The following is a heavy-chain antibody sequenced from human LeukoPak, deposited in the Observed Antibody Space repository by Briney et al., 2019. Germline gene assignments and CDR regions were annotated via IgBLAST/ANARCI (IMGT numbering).Heavy chain of an antibody. D-gene: IGHD6-19*01. V-gene: IGHV4-4*07. Sequence: SETLSLTCTVSGGSISSYYWSWIRQPAGKGLEWMGRIYTSGSTNYNPSHKSRVTMSVDASKNQFSLKLSSVTAADTAVYYRAREGQWLVRGYYYMDVWGKGTTVTVSS. CDR3: AREGQWLVRGYYYMDV. CDR1: GGSISSYY. J-gene: IGHJ6*03. CDR2: IYTSGST.